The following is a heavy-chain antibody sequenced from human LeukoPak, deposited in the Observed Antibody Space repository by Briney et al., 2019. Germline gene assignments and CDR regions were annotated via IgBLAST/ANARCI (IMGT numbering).Heavy chain of an antibody. CDR1: GGSFSGYY. CDR2: INHSGST. D-gene: IGHD3-22*01. Sequence: SETLSLTCAVYGGSFSGYYWSWIRQPPGKGLEWIGEINHSGSTNYNPSLKSRVTISVDTSKNQFSLKLSSVTAADTAVYYCARRGYDYWGQGTLVTVSS. CDR3: ARRGYDY. J-gene: IGHJ4*02. V-gene: IGHV4-34*01.